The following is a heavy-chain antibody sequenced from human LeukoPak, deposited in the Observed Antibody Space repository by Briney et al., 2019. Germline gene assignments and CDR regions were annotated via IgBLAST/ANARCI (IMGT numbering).Heavy chain of an antibody. Sequence: GSLRLSCAASGFTFSDYTMNWVRLAPGKGLEWVSSISGSSNYIYYADSVKGRFTISRGNAKNSLYLQMSSLRVEDTAVYYCARDESGDNDAFDIWGQGTTVTVSS. CDR2: ISGSSNYI. D-gene: IGHD2-21*01. V-gene: IGHV3-21*01. J-gene: IGHJ3*02. CDR1: GFTFSDYT. CDR3: ARDESGDNDAFDI.